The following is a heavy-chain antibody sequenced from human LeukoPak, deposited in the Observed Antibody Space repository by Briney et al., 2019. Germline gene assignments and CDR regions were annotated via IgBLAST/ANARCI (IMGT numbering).Heavy chain of an antibody. CDR2: IYYSGST. Sequence: SDTLSLACTVSGRSISSSSYYWGWLRQPPGTGLEWFGCIYYSGSTYYTPSLESRVTISVDTSQQQFSLTLLSVTAADTAVYYCARQDPPPGMKAFDFWGQGTMVTVSS. CDR1: GRSISSSSYY. V-gene: IGHV4-39*01. CDR3: ARQDPPPGMKAFDF. D-gene: IGHD3-10*01. J-gene: IGHJ3*01.